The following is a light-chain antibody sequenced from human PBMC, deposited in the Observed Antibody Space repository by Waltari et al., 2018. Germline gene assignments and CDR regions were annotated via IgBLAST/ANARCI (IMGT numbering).Light chain of an antibody. Sequence: DIEMTQSPSTLSASVGDRVTITGRASQRIGTYLAWSQQIPGKAPKILIHRASTLESGVPSKFSGSGSGTEFTLTISSLQPDDCATFYCQQYHSYSYSFGQGTKLEI. CDR3: QQYHSYSYS. CDR2: RAS. V-gene: IGKV1-5*03. CDR1: QRIGTY. J-gene: IGKJ2*03.